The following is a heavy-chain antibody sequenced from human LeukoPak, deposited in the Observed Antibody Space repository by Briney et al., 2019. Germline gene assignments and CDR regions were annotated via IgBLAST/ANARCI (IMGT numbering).Heavy chain of an antibody. CDR2: INWNGGRS. D-gene: IGHD4-17*01. Sequence: GGSLRLSCAASGFTFEDYGMSWVRQVPGKGLEWVSLINWNGGRSAYADSVKGRFTISRDNAKKSLYLQMNSLRAEDSAVYYCARDRLHYGEYEKTFDYWGQGTLVTVSS. V-gene: IGHV3-20*04. CDR3: ARDRLHYGEYEKTFDY. J-gene: IGHJ4*02. CDR1: GFTFEDYG.